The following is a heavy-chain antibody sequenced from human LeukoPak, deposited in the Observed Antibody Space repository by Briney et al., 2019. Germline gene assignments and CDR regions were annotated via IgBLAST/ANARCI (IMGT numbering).Heavy chain of an antibody. Sequence: SQTLSLTCAISGDSVSSNSAAWNWIRQSPSRGLEWLGRTYYRSKWRNDYAVSAKSRITVNPDTSKNQFSLQLFSVTPADTSVCYCARLENWVFDYWGQGTLVTVSS. CDR3: ARLENWVFDY. CDR1: GDSVSSNSAA. J-gene: IGHJ4*02. V-gene: IGHV6-1*01. CDR2: TYYRSKWRN. D-gene: IGHD7-27*01.